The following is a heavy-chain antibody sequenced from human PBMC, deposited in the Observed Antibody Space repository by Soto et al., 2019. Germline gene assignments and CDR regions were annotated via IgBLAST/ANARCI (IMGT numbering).Heavy chain of an antibody. CDR1: GFTFSSYW. D-gene: IGHD3-10*01. J-gene: IGHJ4*02. Sequence: GGSLRLSCAASGFTFSSYWMSWVRQAPGKGLEWMANIKQDGSEKYYVDSVKGRFTISKDNAKSSLYLQMNSLRAEDTAVYYCARVRYYFGSGSSSFDYWGQGTLVTVSS. CDR2: IKQDGSEK. V-gene: IGHV3-7*01. CDR3: ARVRYYFGSGSSSFDY.